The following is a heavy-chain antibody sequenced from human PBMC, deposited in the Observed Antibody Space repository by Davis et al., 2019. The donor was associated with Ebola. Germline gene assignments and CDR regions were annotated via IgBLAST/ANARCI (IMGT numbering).Heavy chain of an antibody. V-gene: IGHV3-7*03. CDR2: IKQDGSEK. D-gene: IGHD5-12*01. J-gene: IGHJ4*02. Sequence: GGSLRLSCAASGFTFISYWMNWVRQAPGKGLEWVANIKQDGSEKYYVDSVKGRFSISRDNAKNSLYLQMNGLRAEDTAVYYCAKDVPYGGYLADYWGQGTLVTVSS. CDR1: GFTFISYW. CDR3: AKDVPYGGYLADY.